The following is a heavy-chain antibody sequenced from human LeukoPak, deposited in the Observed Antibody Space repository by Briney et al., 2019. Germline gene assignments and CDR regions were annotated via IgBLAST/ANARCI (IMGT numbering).Heavy chain of an antibody. Sequence: GGSLRLSCAASGFTFSSYAMSWVRQAPGKGLEWVSVISGSGGITYYADSVKGRLTISRDNSKNTLYLQMNSLRADDTAVYYCAKDNSFLRRTYYDFWSGDKWFDPWGQGTLVTVSS. D-gene: IGHD3-3*01. J-gene: IGHJ5*02. V-gene: IGHV3-23*01. CDR1: GFTFSSYA. CDR3: AKDNSFLRRTYYDFWSGDKWFDP. CDR2: ISGSGGIT.